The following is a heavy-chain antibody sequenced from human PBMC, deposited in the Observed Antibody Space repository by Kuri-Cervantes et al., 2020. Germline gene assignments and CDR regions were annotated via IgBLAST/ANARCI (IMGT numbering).Heavy chain of an antibody. CDR3: ARDARFQTYGDYDGGAELDY. V-gene: IGHV3-33*01. CDR1: GFTFSSYG. D-gene: IGHD4-17*01. CDR2: IWYDGSNK. Sequence: GESLKISCAASGFTFSSYGMHWVRQAPGKGLEWVAVIWYDGSNKYYADSVKGRFTISRDNSKNTLYLQMNSLRAEDTAVYYCARDARFQTYGDYDGGAELDYWGQGTLVTVSS. J-gene: IGHJ4*02.